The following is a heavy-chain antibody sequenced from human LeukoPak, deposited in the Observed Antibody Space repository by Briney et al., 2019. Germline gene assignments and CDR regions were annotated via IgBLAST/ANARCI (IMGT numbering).Heavy chain of an antibody. Sequence: PGGSLRLSCVASGFTFTKCAMGWIRQAPGKGLEWVAIITATGHTAYYADSVKGRFTISRDNSRNTVYMQMDSLRAEDTAIYYCAGDRNSDWYSPLDYWGQGSQVTVSP. CDR3: AGDRNSDWYSPLDY. D-gene: IGHD6-19*01. V-gene: IGHV3-23*01. CDR2: ITATGHTA. J-gene: IGHJ4*02. CDR1: GFTFTKCA.